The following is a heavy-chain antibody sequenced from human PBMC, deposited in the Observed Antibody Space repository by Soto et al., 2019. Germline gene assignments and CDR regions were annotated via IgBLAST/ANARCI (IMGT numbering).Heavy chain of an antibody. Sequence: QVQLQESGPGLVKPSGTLSLTCAVSGASIISENWWTWVRQSPGKGLEWIGEIHHTGSTTYNPSLDSRVTMSVDKSKNLFSLILSSVTAADTALYYCAKSWELRRGFASWGQGTLVTVSS. CDR1: GASIISENW. D-gene: IGHD1-26*01. V-gene: IGHV4-4*02. CDR3: AKSWELRRGFAS. CDR2: IHHTGST. J-gene: IGHJ4*02.